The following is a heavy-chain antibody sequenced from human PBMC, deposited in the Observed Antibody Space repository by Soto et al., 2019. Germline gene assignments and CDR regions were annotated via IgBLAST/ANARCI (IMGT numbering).Heavy chain of an antibody. D-gene: IGHD6-13*01. J-gene: IGHJ3*02. V-gene: IGHV3-30-3*01. CDR1: GFTFSIYA. CDR2: ISYDGSNK. Sequence: GSLRLSCAASGFTFSIYAMHWVRQAPCKGLEWVAVISYDGSNKYYADSVKGRFTISRDNSKNTLYLQMNSLRAEDTAVYYCARAYSSSPLEAFDIWGQGTMVTVSS. CDR3: ARAYSSSPLEAFDI.